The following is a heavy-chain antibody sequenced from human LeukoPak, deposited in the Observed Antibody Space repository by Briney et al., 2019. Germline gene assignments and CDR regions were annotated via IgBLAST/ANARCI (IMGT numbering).Heavy chain of an antibody. D-gene: IGHD1-1*01. CDR2: ISYDGSNK. CDR3: ARTDWNDPYYYYGMDV. Sequence: LPGGSLRLSCAASGFTFSSYSMNWVRQAPGKGLEWVAVISYDGSNKYYADSVKGRFTISRDNSKNTLYLQMNSLRAEDTAVYYCARTDWNDPYYYYGMDVWGQGTTVTVSS. J-gene: IGHJ6*02. CDR1: GFTFSSYS. V-gene: IGHV3-30*03.